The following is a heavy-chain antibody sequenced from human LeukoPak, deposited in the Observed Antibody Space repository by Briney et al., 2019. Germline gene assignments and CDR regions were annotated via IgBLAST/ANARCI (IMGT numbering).Heavy chain of an antibody. V-gene: IGHV1-18*01. CDR3: ARGSYGDY. CDR2: ISAYNGNT. J-gene: IGHJ4*02. D-gene: IGHD4-17*01. CDR1: GYTFTSYG. Sequence: GASVKVSCKGSGYTFTSYGISWGGQGPGQGLEWMGWISAYNGNTNYAQKLQGRVTMTKDTSTSTAYMELRSLRSDDTAVYYCARGSYGDYWGQGTLVTVSS.